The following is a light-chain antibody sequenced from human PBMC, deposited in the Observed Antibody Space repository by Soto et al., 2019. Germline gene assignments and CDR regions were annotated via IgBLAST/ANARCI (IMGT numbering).Light chain of an antibody. V-gene: IGKV3-11*01. Sequence: EIVLTQSPATLSLSPGDRATLSCRASQSVSSYLAWYQQKPGQAPRLLIYDASNRATGIPARFSGSGSGTDFTLTISSLEPEDVAVYYCQQRSNGITFGQGTRLEIK. CDR3: QQRSNGIT. CDR2: DAS. CDR1: QSVSSY. J-gene: IGKJ5*01.